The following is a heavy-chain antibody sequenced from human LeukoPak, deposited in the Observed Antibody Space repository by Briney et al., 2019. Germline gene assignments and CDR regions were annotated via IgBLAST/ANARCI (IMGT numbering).Heavy chain of an antibody. V-gene: IGHV3-30-3*01. D-gene: IGHD3-3*01. CDR2: ISYDGSNK. J-gene: IGHJ4*02. CDR3: ARVLGDFWSGYDY. CDR1: GFTFSSCA. Sequence: GGSLRLSCAASGFTFSSCAMHWVRQAPGKGLEWVAVISYDGSNKYYADSVKGRFTISRDNSKNTLYLQMNSLRAEDTAVYYCARVLGDFWSGYDYWGQGTLVTVSS.